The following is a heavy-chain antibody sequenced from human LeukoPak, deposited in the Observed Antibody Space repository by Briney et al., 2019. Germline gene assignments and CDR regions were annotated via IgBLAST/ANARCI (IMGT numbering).Heavy chain of an antibody. CDR2: IIPIFGTA. D-gene: IGHD2-8*01. Sequence: SVKVSCKASGGTFSSYAISWVRQAPGQGLEWMGGIIPIFGTANYAQKFQGRVTITADKSTSTAYMELSSLRSEDTAVYYCARDRGGWRKYCTNGVCYYPYSYYYYYMDVWGKGTTVTVSS. J-gene: IGHJ6*03. CDR1: GGTFSSYA. V-gene: IGHV1-69*06. CDR3: ARDRGGWRKYCTNGVCYYPYSYYYYYMDV.